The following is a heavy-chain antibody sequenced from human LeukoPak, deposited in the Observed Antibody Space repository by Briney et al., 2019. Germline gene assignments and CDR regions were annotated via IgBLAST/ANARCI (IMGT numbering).Heavy chain of an antibody. D-gene: IGHD3-10*01. J-gene: IGHJ5*02. CDR2: ITWSGGST. Sequence: PGGSLRLSCAASGFTFDDYGMNWVRQAPGKGLEWVSGITWSGGSTVYTDSVKGRFTISRDNAKNSLYLQMNSLRAEDTALYYCARDLLRFGELWENWFDPWGQGTLVTVSS. CDR1: GFTFDDYG. V-gene: IGHV3-20*04. CDR3: ARDLLRFGELWENWFDP.